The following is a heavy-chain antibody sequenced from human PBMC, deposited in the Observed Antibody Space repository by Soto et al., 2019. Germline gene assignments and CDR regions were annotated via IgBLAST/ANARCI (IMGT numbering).Heavy chain of an antibody. V-gene: IGHV4-59*01. D-gene: IGHD1-1*01. Sequence: PSETLSLTCTVSGGSISSYYWSWIRQPPGKGLEWIRYIYYSGSTNYNPSLKSRVTISVDTSKNQFSLKLSSVTAADTAVYYCARGGVSGYDPWFDPWGQGTLVTVSS. J-gene: IGHJ5*02. CDR3: ARGGVSGYDPWFDP. CDR2: IYYSGST. CDR1: GGSISSYY.